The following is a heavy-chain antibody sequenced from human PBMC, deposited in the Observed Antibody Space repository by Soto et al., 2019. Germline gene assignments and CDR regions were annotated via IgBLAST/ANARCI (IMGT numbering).Heavy chain of an antibody. CDR3: ARELLWFGELSPHGAFDI. D-gene: IGHD3-10*01. V-gene: IGHV3-33*01. J-gene: IGHJ3*02. CDR1: GFTFSSYG. Sequence: QVQLEESGGGVVQPGRSLRLSCAASGFTFSSYGMHWVRQAPGKGLEWVAVIWYDGSNKYYADSVKGRFTISRDNSKNTLYLQMNSLRAEDAAVYYCARELLWFGELSPHGAFDIWGQGTMVTVSS. CDR2: IWYDGSNK.